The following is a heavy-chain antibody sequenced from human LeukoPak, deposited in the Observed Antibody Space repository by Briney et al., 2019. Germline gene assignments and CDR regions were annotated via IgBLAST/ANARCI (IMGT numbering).Heavy chain of an antibody. J-gene: IGHJ3*02. D-gene: IGHD2-2*01. CDR2: ISYDGSNK. CDR1: GFTFSSYG. CDR3: AKGALGYCSSTSCYASGAFDI. Sequence: GGSLRLSCAASGFTFSSYGMHWVRQAPGKGLEWVAVISYDGSNKYYADSVKGRFTISRDNSKNTLCLQMNSLRAEDTAVYYCAKGALGYCSSTSCYASGAFDIWGQGTMVTVSS. V-gene: IGHV3-30*18.